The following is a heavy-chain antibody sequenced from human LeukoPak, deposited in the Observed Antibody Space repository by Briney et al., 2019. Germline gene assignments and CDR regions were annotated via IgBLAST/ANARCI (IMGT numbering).Heavy chain of an antibody. Sequence: SETLSLTCVVSGVSLHRSFWTWVRQPPGKGLEWSGRIYSSGTTDYSPSLKSRLTISIDTSKNQFSLRLASMTAADTAVYFCGRRPAVDGPIDNWGQGILVAVSS. D-gene: IGHD3/OR15-3a*01. V-gene: IGHV4-59*01. J-gene: IGHJ4*02. CDR2: IYSSGTT. CDR3: GRRPAVDGPIDN. CDR1: GVSLHRSF.